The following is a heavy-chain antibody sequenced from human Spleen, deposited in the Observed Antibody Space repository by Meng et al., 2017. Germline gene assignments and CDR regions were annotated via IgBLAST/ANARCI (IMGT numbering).Heavy chain of an antibody. CDR1: GYTFTSYA. CDR3: AKGYSSGRNFDY. V-gene: IGHV1-3*01. Sequence: ASVKVSCKASGYTFTSYAMHWVRQAPGQRLEWMGWINAGNGNTKYSQKFQGRVTITRDTSASTAYMELSSLRSEDTAEYYCAKGYSSGRNFDYWGQGTLVTVSS. D-gene: IGHD6-19*01. CDR2: INAGNGNT. J-gene: IGHJ4*02.